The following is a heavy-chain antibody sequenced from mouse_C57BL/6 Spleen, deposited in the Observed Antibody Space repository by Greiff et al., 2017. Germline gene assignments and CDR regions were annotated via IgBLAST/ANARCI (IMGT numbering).Heavy chain of an antibody. CDR1: GYTFTEYT. CDR2: FYTGSGSI. V-gene: IGHV1-62-2*01. CDR3: ARHEGNWNYYAMDY. D-gene: IGHD4-1*01. J-gene: IGHJ4*01. Sequence: QVHVKQSGAELVKPGASVKLSCKASGYTFTEYTIHWVKQRSGKGLEWIGWFYTGSGSIKYNEKFKEKAPLTADKSSSTVYMELSRLTSEDSAVYFCARHEGNWNYYAMDYWGQGTSVTVSS.